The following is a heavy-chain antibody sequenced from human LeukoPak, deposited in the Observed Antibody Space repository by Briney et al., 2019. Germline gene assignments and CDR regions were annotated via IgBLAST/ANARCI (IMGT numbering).Heavy chain of an antibody. D-gene: IGHD6-19*01. CDR2: IYHSGST. J-gene: IGHJ4*02. V-gene: IGHV4-38-2*01. Sequence: SETRSSPCAVSGSSISRGYYWGWFRQPPGKGLEWIGSIYHSGSTYYNPSLKSRVTISVDTSKNQFSLKLSSVTAADTAVYYCARKGVAVASFDYWGQGTLVTVSS. CDR3: ARKGVAVASFDY. CDR1: GSSISRGYY.